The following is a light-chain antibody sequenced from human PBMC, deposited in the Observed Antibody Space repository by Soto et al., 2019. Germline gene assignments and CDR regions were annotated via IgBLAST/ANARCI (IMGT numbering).Light chain of an antibody. CDR1: QNISIY. V-gene: IGKV1-39*01. J-gene: IGKJ4*01. CDR2: AAS. CDR3: QHSYSFPLT. Sequence: DIQMTQSPSSLSAFVGDRVTFTCRASQNISIYLSWYQQKPGKAPKLLIFAASSLQSGVPSRFRGGGSGTDFTLTISSLQPEDFASYYCQHSYSFPLTFGGGTKVEIK.